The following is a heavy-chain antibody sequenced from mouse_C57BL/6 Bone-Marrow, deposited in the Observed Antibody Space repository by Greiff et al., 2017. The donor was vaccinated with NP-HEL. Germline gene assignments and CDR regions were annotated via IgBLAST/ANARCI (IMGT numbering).Heavy chain of an antibody. Sequence: EVMLVESGPVLVKPGASVKMSCKASGYTFTDYYMNWVKQSHGKSLEWIGVINPYNGGTSYNQKFKGKATLTVDKSSSTAYMELNSLTSEDSAVYYCARRRAWFAYWGQGTLVTVSA. J-gene: IGHJ3*01. CDR2: INPYNGGT. CDR3: ARRRAWFAY. CDR1: GYTFTDYY. V-gene: IGHV1-19*01.